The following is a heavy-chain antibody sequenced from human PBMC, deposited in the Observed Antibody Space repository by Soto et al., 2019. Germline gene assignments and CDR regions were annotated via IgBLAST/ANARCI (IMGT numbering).Heavy chain of an antibody. D-gene: IGHD3-10*02. CDR3: ARRFTMYGDFDY. Sequence: KGVWYSFTDLWIAWIRKMPGKGPEWMGVIYPGDSDTRYSPSFEGQVTISVDKSISTAYLQWSSLRASDTAMYYCARRFTMYGDFDYWGQGTLVTVSS. V-gene: IGHV5-51*01. CDR1: WYSFTDLW. J-gene: IGHJ4*02. CDR2: IYPGDSDT.